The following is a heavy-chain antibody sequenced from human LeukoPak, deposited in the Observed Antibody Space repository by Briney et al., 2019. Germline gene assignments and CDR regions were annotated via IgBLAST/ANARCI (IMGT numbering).Heavy chain of an antibody. V-gene: IGHV4-38-2*02. CDR1: GYSIRSGFY. J-gene: IGHJ4*02. Sequence: SETLSLTCTVSGYSIRSGFYWGWIRQPPGKGLEWIGNIYHSGITYYTPSLKSRVTISVDTSKNQFYLKLSSVTAADTAVYYCARDLYATTEFDYWGQGTLVTVSS. CDR3: ARDLYATTEFDY. CDR2: IYHSGIT. D-gene: IGHD4-11*01.